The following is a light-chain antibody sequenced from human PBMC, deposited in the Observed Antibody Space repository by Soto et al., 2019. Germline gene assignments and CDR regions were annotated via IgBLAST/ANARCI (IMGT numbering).Light chain of an antibody. Sequence: EIVLTQSRGTLSLSPGERATLSCRASQSASSSYLAWYQQKPGQAPRLLIYGASSRATGIPDRFSGSGSGTDFTLTISRLEPEDFAVYYCQQYGSSPTWTFGQGTKVDIK. V-gene: IGKV3-20*01. J-gene: IGKJ1*01. CDR1: QSASSSY. CDR3: QQYGSSPTWT. CDR2: GAS.